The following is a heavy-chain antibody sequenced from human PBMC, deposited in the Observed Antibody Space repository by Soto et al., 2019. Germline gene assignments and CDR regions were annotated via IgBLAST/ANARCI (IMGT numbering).Heavy chain of an antibody. CDR1: GFTFSSYA. D-gene: IGHD2-2*01. V-gene: IGHV3-23*01. J-gene: IGHJ4*02. CDR3: AKDVSSSYQLLRPRNYPIDY. CDR2: ISGSGGST. Sequence: GGSLRLSCAASGFTFSSYAMSWVRQAPGKGLEWVSAISGSGGSTYYADSVKGRFTISRDNSKNTLYLQMNSLRAEDTAVYYCAKDVSSSYQLLRPRNYPIDYWGQGTLVTVSS.